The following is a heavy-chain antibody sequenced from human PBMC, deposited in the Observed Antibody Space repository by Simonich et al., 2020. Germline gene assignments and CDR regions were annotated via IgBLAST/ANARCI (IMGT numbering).Heavy chain of an antibody. CDR3: ARGGLADRRIVYYYYMDV. V-gene: IGHV1-69*09. CDR2: IIHILGIA. CDR1: GGTFSSYA. Sequence: QVQLVQSGAEVKKPGSSVKVSCKASGGTFSSYAISWVRQAPGQGLEWMGGIIHILGIANYAKKFQGRVTITADKSTSTAYMELSSLRSEDTAVYYRARGGLADRRIVYYYYMDVWGKGTTVTVSS. J-gene: IGHJ6*03. D-gene: IGHD2-15*01.